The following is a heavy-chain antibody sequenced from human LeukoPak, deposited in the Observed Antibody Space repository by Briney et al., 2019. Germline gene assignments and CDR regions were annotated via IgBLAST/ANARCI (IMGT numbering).Heavy chain of an antibody. D-gene: IGHD1-1*01. Sequence: GGSLSPSCAASGFPVSSNYMSCVRPAPGKGLEWVSVIYSGGSTYYADSVKGRFTISRDNSKNTLYLQMNSLRAEDTAVYYCARTTLFGGQGTLVTVSS. V-gene: IGHV3-66*01. J-gene: IGHJ4*02. CDR3: ARTTLF. CDR1: GFPVSSNY. CDR2: IYSGGST.